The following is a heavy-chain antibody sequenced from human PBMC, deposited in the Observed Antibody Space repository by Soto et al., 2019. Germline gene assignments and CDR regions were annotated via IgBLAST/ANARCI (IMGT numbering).Heavy chain of an antibody. V-gene: IGHV1-69*06. CDR1: GGSFSNYA. CDR2: IVPISGTS. Sequence: GASVKVSCKASGGSFSNYAISWVRQAPGLGLEWMGKIVPISGTSHYAQKFQGRVTFTADKSATTAYMELSSLRSEDTAVYYCAGDPGNSCYYYGMDVWGQGATVTVSS. J-gene: IGHJ6*02. D-gene: IGHD4-4*01. CDR3: AGDPGNSCYYYGMDV.